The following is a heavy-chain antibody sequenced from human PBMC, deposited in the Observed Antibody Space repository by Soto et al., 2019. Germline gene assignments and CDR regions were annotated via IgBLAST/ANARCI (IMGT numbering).Heavy chain of an antibody. CDR2: IFYSGST. V-gene: IGHV4-59*01. J-gene: IGHJ5*02. CDR3: ASMIGAPVLSFDA. Sequence: QVQLQESGPGLVKPSETLSLTCTVSGGSISSYYWSWIRQPPGKGLEWIGFIFYSGSTSYNPSLKSRVTLSIDTSVYPFSLKLNSVPAADTAVYSCASMIGAPVLSFDAWGQGPLVAVSS. D-gene: IGHD3-10*02. CDR1: GGSISSYY.